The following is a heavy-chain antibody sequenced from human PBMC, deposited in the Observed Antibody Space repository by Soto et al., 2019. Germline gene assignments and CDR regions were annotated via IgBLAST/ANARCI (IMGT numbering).Heavy chain of an antibody. Sequence: QVQLVQSGGEVKTPGASVKVSCKTSGYTFSNYGIAWVRQAPGQGLEWMAWVRGYNGHTNFAQKFQGRVTMTSDPSSSTVYMELNNLRSDDTAVYYCARDVSPYHDHIWASWDYWGQGTLVIVSS. CDR1: GYTFSNYG. D-gene: IGHD3-16*01. V-gene: IGHV1-18*01. J-gene: IGHJ4*02. CDR3: ARDVSPYHDHIWASWDY. CDR2: VRGYNGHT.